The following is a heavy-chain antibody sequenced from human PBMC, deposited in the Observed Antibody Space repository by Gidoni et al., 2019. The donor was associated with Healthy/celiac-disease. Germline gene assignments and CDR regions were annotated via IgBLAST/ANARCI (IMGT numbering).Heavy chain of an antibody. CDR2: FIPIVGTA. J-gene: IGHJ4*02. Sequence: QVQLVQSGDEVKKPGSSVKVAGETSGGTFSSYAISWVRQAPGQGREWMGGFIPIVGTANDVQKFQGRVTITADDSPSTAYMELSSLSAEDTAVYYCAREGQRWGEDWGQGTLVTVSS. D-gene: IGHD3-16*01. V-gene: IGHV1-69*01. CDR1: GGTFSSYA. CDR3: AREGQRWGED.